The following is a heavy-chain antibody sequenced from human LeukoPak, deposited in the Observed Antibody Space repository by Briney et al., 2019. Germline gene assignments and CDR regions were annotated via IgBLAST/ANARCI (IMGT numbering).Heavy chain of an antibody. CDR2: FSSERMST. Sequence: GRSLRLSCAASGFTFSTFNMRWVRQAPGKALEWFAVFSSERMSTVYAEQVQGRFTLSRDNSKNTLSLQMNSLRAEDTAVYYCAKSYYYHSGSFDYWGQGTLVTVSS. CDR3: AKSYYYHSGSFDY. V-gene: IGHV3-30*18. CDR1: GFTFSTFN. J-gene: IGHJ4*02. D-gene: IGHD3-10*01.